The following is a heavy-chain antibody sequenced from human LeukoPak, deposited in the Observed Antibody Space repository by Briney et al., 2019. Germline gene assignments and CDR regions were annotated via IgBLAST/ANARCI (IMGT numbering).Heavy chain of an antibody. V-gene: IGHV5-51*01. J-gene: IGHJ4*02. CDR1: GYSSANYW. D-gene: IGHD3-10*01. CDR3: ARPGSGRQSLDY. Sequence: GESLKISCKGSGYSSANYWIAWVRQMPGKGLEWMGTIYPTDSNTRYSPSFQGQVTISADKSISTAYLQWSSLKASDTAIYFCARPGSGRQSLDYWGQGTLVTVSS. CDR2: IYPTDSNT.